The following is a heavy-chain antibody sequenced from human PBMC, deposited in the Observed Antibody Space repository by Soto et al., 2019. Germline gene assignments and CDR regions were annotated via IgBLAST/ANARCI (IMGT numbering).Heavy chain of an antibody. J-gene: IGHJ4*02. V-gene: IGHV3-30*18. Sequence: QVKVVESGGGVVQRGRTLRLSCITSGFMFNSCDMHWVRQAPGKGLEWVAVVSFDGNKKYYADSVRGRFTISRDNSKITLYLQMDSVRPEDTAVYYCAKAPGAQHGYDFCFDYWGQGPLVTVSS. CDR2: VSFDGNKK. D-gene: IGHD5-12*01. CDR3: AKAPGAQHGYDFCFDY. CDR1: GFMFNSCD.